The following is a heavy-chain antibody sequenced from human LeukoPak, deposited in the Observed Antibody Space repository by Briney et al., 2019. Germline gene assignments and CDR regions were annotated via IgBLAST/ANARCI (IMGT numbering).Heavy chain of an antibody. CDR3: ARGLTSTDAFDI. CDR2: IYYSGST. V-gene: IGHV4-39*07. Sequence: SETLSLTCTVSGGSISSSSYYWGWIRQPPGKGLEWIGSIYYSGSTYYNPSLKSRVTISVDTSKNQFSLKLSSVTAADTAVYYCARGLTSTDAFDIWGQGTMVTVSS. D-gene: IGHD3-9*01. J-gene: IGHJ3*02. CDR1: GGSISSSSYY.